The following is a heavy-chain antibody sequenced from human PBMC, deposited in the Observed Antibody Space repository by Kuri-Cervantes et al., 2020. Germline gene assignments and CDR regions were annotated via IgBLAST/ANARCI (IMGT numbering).Heavy chain of an antibody. V-gene: IGHV1-58*02. CDR2: IVVGSGNT. Sequence: SVKVSCKASGYTFTGYYMHWVRQAPGQGLEWIGWIVVGSGNTNYAQKFQERVTITRDMSTSTAYMELSSLRSEDTAVYYCAATFCGYSYGSYVGRLCRPNSMDRWGQGTLVTVSS. CDR3: AATFCGYSYGSYVGRLCRPNSMDR. J-gene: IGHJ4*02. D-gene: IGHD5-18*01. CDR1: GYTFTGYY.